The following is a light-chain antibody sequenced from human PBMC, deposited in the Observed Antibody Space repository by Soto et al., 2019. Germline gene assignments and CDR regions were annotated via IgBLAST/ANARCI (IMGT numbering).Light chain of an antibody. CDR2: ENN. Sequence: QSVLTQPPSVSAAPGQQVTISCSGISSNIGDNYVSWYQHLPGTAPKLLIYENNKRPSGIPDRFSGSKSGTSATLGITGLQTGDEADYYCGAWDSSLTTGVFGTGTKVTVL. V-gene: IGLV1-51*02. J-gene: IGLJ1*01. CDR1: SSNIGDNY. CDR3: GAWDSSLTTGV.